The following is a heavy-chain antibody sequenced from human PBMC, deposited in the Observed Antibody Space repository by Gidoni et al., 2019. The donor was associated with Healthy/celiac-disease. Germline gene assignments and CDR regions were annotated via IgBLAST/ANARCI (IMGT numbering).Heavy chain of an antibody. CDR3: ATGRDYDFWSGYPLGFDP. J-gene: IGHJ5*02. D-gene: IGHD3-3*01. CDR1: GYTFTSYG. V-gene: IGHV1-18*01. CDR2: ISAYNGNT. Sequence: QVQLVQSGAEVKKPGASVKVSCKASGYTFTSYGISWVRQAPGQGLEWMGWISAYNGNTNYAQKLQGRVTMTTDTSTSTAYMELRSLRSDDTAVYYCATGRDYDFWSGYPLGFDPWGQGTLVTVSS.